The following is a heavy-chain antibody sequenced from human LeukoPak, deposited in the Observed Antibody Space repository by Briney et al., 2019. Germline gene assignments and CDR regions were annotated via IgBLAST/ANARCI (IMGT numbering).Heavy chain of an antibody. J-gene: IGHJ3*02. D-gene: IGHD2-21*02. Sequence: SETLSLTCTVSGSSISSYYWSWIRQPPGKGLEWIGYIYYSGSTNYNPSLKSRVTISVDTSKNQFSLKLSSVTAADTAVYYCAGREVVTAIRDAFDIWGQGTMVTVSS. CDR3: AGREVVTAIRDAFDI. CDR1: GSSISSYY. V-gene: IGHV4-59*01. CDR2: IYYSGST.